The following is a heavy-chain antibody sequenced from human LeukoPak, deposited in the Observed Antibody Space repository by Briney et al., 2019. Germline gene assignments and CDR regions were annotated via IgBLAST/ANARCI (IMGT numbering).Heavy chain of an antibody. D-gene: IGHD6-19*01. Sequence: GRSLRLSCAASGFTFSSYGMHWVRQAPGKGLEWVAVIWYDGSNKYYADSVKGRFTISRDNSKNTLYLQMNSLRAEDTAVYYCARDLVAVAGPDGYWGLGTLVTVSS. J-gene: IGHJ4*02. CDR2: IWYDGSNK. CDR3: ARDLVAVAGPDGY. V-gene: IGHV3-33*01. CDR1: GFTFSSYG.